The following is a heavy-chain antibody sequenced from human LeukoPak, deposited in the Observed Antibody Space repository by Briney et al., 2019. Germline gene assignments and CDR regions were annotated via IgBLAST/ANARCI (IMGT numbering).Heavy chain of an antibody. CDR3: ARGGPNGYTYAVQYYNWFDP. CDR2: IIPIFGTA. CDR1: GGTFSSYA. D-gene: IGHD5-24*01. J-gene: IGHJ5*02. V-gene: IGHV1-69*13. Sequence: GASVKVSCKASGGTFSSYAISWVRQAPGQGLEWMGGIIPIFGTANYAQKFQGRVTITADESTSTAYMELSSLRSEDAAVYYCARGGPNGYTYAVQYYNWFDPWGQGTLVTVSS.